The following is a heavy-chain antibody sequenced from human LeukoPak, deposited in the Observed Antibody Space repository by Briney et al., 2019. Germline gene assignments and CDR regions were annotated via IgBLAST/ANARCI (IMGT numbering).Heavy chain of an antibody. CDR3: ARDGGGSSDAFDI. J-gene: IGHJ3*02. Sequence: SETLSLTCTVSGYSISGGYYWGWIRQPPGKGLEWIGSIYHSGSTYYNPSLKSRVTISVDTSKNQFSLKLSSVTAADTAVYYCARDGGGSSDAFDIWGQGTMVTVSS. D-gene: IGHD2-15*01. CDR2: IYHSGST. CDR1: GYSISGGYY. V-gene: IGHV4-38-2*02.